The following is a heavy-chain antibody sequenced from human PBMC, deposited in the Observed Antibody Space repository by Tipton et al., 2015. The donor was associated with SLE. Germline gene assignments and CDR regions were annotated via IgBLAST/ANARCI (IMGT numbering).Heavy chain of an antibody. CDR1: GDSINSHY. Sequence: TLSLTCTVSGDSINSHYWTWIRQPPGKGLEWIGYIYSSGSTTYTPSLKSRIAISVDTSTMQFSLRPTSVTAADTAVYYCGGGNYFDYYMDVWGKGTTVTVSS. V-gene: IGHV4-4*08. CDR3: GGGNYFDYYMDV. CDR2: IYSSGST. D-gene: IGHD3-22*01. J-gene: IGHJ6*03.